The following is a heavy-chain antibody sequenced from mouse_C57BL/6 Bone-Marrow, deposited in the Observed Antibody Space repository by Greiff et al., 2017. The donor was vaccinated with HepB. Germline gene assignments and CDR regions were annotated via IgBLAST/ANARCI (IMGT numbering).Heavy chain of an antibody. Sequence: EVKLEESGGGLVQPGGSLSLSCAASGFTFTDYYMSWVRQPPGKALEWLGFIRNKANGYTTEYSASVKGRFTISRDNSQSILYLQMNALRAEDSATYYCARYTPIPLSMDYWGQGTSVTSPQ. J-gene: IGHJ4*01. CDR3: ARYTPIPLSMDY. D-gene: IGHD5-1-1*01. CDR1: GFTFTDYY. V-gene: IGHV7-3*01. CDR2: IRNKANGYTT.